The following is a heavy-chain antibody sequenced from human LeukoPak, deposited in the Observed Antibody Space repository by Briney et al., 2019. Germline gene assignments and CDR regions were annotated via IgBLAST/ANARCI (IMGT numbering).Heavy chain of an antibody. CDR3: ASFDSSGYYFTFDY. J-gene: IGHJ4*02. V-gene: IGHV4-31*03. D-gene: IGHD3-22*01. Sequence: PSETLSLTCTVSGGSISSGGYYWSWIRQHPGKGLEWIGYIYYSGSTYYNPSLKSRVTISVDTSKNQFSLKLSSVTAADTAVYYCASFDSSGYYFTFDYWGQGTLVTVSS. CDR1: GGSISSGGYY. CDR2: IYYSGST.